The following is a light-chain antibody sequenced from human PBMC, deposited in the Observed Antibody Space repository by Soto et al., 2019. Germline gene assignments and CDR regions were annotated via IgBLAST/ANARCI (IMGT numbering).Light chain of an antibody. V-gene: IGKV3-15*01. CDR1: QSVSGY. CDR2: RIF. Sequence: EVVMTQSPATLSVSPGERVALSCRASQSVSGYLDWFQQKPGQAPRLDLLRIFTRAIGVPARFSGSGSETDFTLTINGLQSEDSGVYYCLQHYAWPWTFGQGTKVDIK. CDR3: LQHYAWPWT. J-gene: IGKJ1*01.